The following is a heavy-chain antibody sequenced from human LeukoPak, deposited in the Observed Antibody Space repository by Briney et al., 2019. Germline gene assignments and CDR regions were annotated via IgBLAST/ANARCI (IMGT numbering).Heavy chain of an antibody. CDR3: ARDPTSGWFDP. J-gene: IGHJ5*02. Sequence: PSETLSLTCAVYGGSFSGYYWSWIRQPPGKGLEWIGEINHSGSTNYNPSLKSRVTISVDTSKNQFSLKLSSVTAADTAVYYCARDPTSGWFDPWGQGTLVTVSS. CDR2: INHSGST. D-gene: IGHD3-16*01. CDR1: GGSFSGYY. V-gene: IGHV4-34*01.